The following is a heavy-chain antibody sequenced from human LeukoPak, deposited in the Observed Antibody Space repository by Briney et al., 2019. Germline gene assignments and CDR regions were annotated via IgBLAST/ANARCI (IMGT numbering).Heavy chain of an antibody. CDR2: ISGSGGST. V-gene: IGHV3-23*01. Sequence: GGSLRLSCAASGFTFSSYWMSWVRQAPGKGLEWVSAISGSGGSTYYADSVKGRFTISRDNSKNTLYLQMNSLRAEDTAVYYCAKEYCTNGVCAPDAFDIWGQGTMVTVSS. J-gene: IGHJ3*02. CDR3: AKEYCTNGVCAPDAFDI. D-gene: IGHD2-8*01. CDR1: GFTFSSYW.